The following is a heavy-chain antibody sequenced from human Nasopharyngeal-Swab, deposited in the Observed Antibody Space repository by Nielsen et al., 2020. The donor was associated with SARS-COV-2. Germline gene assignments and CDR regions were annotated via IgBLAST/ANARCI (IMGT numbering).Heavy chain of an antibody. CDR3: AKYYGDYPYYYYYMDV. J-gene: IGHJ6*03. CDR1: GFTVSSNY. V-gene: IGHV3-53*01. Sequence: GGSLRLSCAASGFTVSSNYMSWVRQAPEKGLEWVSVIYSCGSTYYADSVKGRFTISRDNSKNTLYLQMNSLRAEDTAVYYCAKYYGDYPYYYYYMDVWGKGTTVTVSS. D-gene: IGHD4-17*01. CDR2: IYSCGST.